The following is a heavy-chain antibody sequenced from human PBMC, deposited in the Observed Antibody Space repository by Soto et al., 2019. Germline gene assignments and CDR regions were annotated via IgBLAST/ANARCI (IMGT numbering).Heavy chain of an antibody. J-gene: IGHJ4*02. V-gene: IGHV3-23*01. CDR2: SSDRRTGNT. Sequence: GGSLRLSCAASGFTFSSYTLNWVRRAPGKGLEWVATSSDRRTGNTHYSDSVRGRFTLSRDYSRNILFLQMDSLRADDTALYYCTTWLTAHFDYWGRGTQVTVSS. D-gene: IGHD2-21*02. CDR3: TTWLTAHFDY. CDR1: GFTFSSYT.